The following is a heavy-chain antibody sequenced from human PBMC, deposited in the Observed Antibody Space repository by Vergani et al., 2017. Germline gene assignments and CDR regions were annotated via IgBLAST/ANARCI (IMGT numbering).Heavy chain of an antibody. CDR1: GGTFSSYT. J-gene: IGHJ4*02. Sequence: QVQLVQSGAEVKKPGSSVKVSCKASGGTFSSYTISWVRQAPGQGLEWMGRIIPILGIANYAQKFQGRVTITADKSTRTAYMELSSLRSEDTAVYYCASPLRDYYGSGSYSYWGQGTLVTVSS. CDR2: IIPILGIA. CDR3: ASPLRDYYGSGSYSY. D-gene: IGHD3-10*01. V-gene: IGHV1-69*02.